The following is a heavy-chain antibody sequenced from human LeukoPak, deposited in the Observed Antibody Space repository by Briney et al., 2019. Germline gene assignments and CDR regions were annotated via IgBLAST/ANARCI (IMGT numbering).Heavy chain of an antibody. CDR1: GFTFSSYV. Sequence: PGGSLRLSCAASGFTFSSYVMSWVRQAPGKGLEWVSYISSSGSTIYYADSVKGRFTISRDNAKNSLYLQMNSLRAEDTALYYCAKDMYPSIAVADYWGQGTLVTVSS. CDR3: AKDMYPSIAVADY. CDR2: ISSSGSTI. J-gene: IGHJ4*02. V-gene: IGHV3-48*04. D-gene: IGHD6-19*01.